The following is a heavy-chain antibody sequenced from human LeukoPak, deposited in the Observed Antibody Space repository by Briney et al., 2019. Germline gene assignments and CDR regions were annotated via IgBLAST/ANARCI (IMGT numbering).Heavy chain of an antibody. V-gene: IGHV3-7*01. D-gene: IGHD3-3*01. CDR2: LRPDGSDK. J-gene: IGHJ5*02. CDR1: GPTFSGYW. Sequence: GGTLRLSCAASGPTFSGYWMTWVRQAPGKGLEWVANLRPDGSDKYYADSVKGRFTISRDNAKNSLYLQMNGLRADDTAIYYCARDAYDDASESWGQGTLVTVSS. CDR3: ARDAYDDASES.